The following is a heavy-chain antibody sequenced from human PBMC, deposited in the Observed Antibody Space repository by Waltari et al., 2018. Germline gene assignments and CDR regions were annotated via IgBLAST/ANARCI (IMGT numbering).Heavy chain of an antibody. CDR1: GYTFTTYN. CDR2: INPKSGDA. Sequence: QVQLVQSGAEVKKPGASVRVSCKASGYTFTTYNIHWVRQAPGQGLEWMGRINPKSGDANYTQPFQGRVIVTRDTSINTAYLEVTGLTSDDTAIFYCATANILGIGTFDYWGQGTLVSVSS. D-gene: IGHD1-1*01. J-gene: IGHJ4*02. CDR3: ATANILGIGTFDY. V-gene: IGHV1-2*06.